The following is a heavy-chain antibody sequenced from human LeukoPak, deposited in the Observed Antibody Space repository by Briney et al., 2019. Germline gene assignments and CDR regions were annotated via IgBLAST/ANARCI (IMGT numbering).Heavy chain of an antibody. V-gene: IGHV1-46*01. Sequence: GASVKVSCKASGYTFTNYYMHWVRQAPGQGLESMGIINPTGGGPRYAQKFQGRVSMTRDTSTSTVYMELSSLRSEDTAIYYCARVNYDDGSAYSSSPYFDNWGQGTLVTVSS. J-gene: IGHJ4*02. CDR2: INPTGGGP. D-gene: IGHD3-22*01. CDR3: ARVNYDDGSAYSSSPYFDN. CDR1: GYTFTNYY.